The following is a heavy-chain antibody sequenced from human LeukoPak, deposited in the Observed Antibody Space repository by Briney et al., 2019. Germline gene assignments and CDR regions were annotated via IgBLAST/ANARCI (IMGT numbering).Heavy chain of an antibody. J-gene: IGHJ4*02. CDR1: GGSFSGYY. CDR2: IKYSGSP. Sequence: SETLSLTCAVDGGSFSGYYWTWIRQPPGKGLEWIGEIKYSGSPNYNPSLKSRVTISIDTSKNQFSLKLSSVTAADTAMYYCARGPPLNPGAYGSSGYYYFDYWGQGILVTVSS. V-gene: IGHV4-34*01. D-gene: IGHD3-22*01. CDR3: ARGPPLNPGAYGSSGYYYFDY.